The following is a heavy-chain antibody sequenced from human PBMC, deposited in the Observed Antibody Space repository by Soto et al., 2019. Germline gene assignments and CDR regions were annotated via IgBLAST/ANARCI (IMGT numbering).Heavy chain of an antibody. V-gene: IGHV1-18*01. CDR1: GYPFTHYG. CDR3: ARDHAFDRNYYCGIDV. Sequence: QVQLVQSGAEVKKPGASVKVSCQTSGYPFTHYGIGWVRQAPGLGLEWMGWISPYNGNTNYAQNLQGRVTLTTDTTTRTVFQEVRSMKAEDTAVYYCARDHAFDRNYYCGIDVWGQGTTSTVSS. CDR2: ISPYNGNT. D-gene: IGHD3-10*01. J-gene: IGHJ6*02.